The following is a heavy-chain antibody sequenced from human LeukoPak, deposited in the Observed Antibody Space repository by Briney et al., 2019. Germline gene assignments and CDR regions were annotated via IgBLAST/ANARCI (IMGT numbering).Heavy chain of an antibody. Sequence: GGSLRLSCAASGFTFSSYGMHWVRQAPGKGLEWVAFIRYDGSNKYYADSVKGRFTISRDNSKDTLYLQMNSLKAEDTAVYYCAKAGTGTTTLTGFFDYWGLGTLVTVSS. V-gene: IGHV3-30*02. CDR2: IRYDGSNK. J-gene: IGHJ4*02. CDR1: GFTFSSYG. D-gene: IGHD1-7*01. CDR3: AKAGTGTTTLTGFFDY.